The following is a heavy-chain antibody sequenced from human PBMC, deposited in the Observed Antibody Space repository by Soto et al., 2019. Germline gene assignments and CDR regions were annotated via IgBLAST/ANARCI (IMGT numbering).Heavy chain of an antibody. J-gene: IGHJ4*02. D-gene: IGHD6-13*01. V-gene: IGHV1-46*01. CDR2: INPSGGST. CDR3: ARGLAAGDY. CDR1: GYTFTNYY. Sequence: QVQLVQSGAEVKNPGASVKVSCKASGYTFTNYYIHWVRQAPGQGLEWMAIINPSGGSTNYAQKFQGRVTLARETFTSTVYMELSSLRSEDTAIYYCARGLAAGDYWGQGTLVTVSS.